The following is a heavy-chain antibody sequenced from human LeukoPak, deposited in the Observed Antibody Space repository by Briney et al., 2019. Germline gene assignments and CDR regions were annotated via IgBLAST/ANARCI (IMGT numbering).Heavy chain of an antibody. J-gene: IGHJ4*02. V-gene: IGHV3-23*01. CDR2: ITNTGANT. CDR3: AKIVADY. Sequence: PGGSLRLSCAASGFSLSSLAMSWVRQAPGKGLECVATITNTGANTYYADSVKGRFTISRDNSKNTLYLQMNSLRADDTAVYYCAKIVADYWGQGSPVTVSS. D-gene: IGHD5-12*01. CDR1: GFSLSSLA.